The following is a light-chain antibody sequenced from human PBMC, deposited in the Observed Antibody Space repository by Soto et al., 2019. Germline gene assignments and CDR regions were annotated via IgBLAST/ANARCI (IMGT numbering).Light chain of an antibody. J-gene: IGLJ2*01. CDR1: SSNIKTNG. CDR2: SNS. Sequence: QSVLPQPPSASGTPGQTGTISCSGGSSNIKTNGVSWYQQVPGAAPKLLIDSNSQRPSGAPDRFSGSKSGTSASLAISGLQSEDEEPYHCSTWDDRLNGLIFGGGT. CDR3: STWDDRLNGLI. V-gene: IGLV1-44*01.